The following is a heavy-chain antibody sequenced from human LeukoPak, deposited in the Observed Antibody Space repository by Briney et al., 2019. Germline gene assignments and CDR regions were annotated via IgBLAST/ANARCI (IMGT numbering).Heavy chain of an antibody. D-gene: IGHD6-13*01. V-gene: IGHV1-18*01. CDR2: ISAYNGNT. J-gene: IGHJ4*02. CDR1: GYTFTSYG. Sequence: ASVKVSCKASGYTFTSYGVSWVRQAPGQGLEWMGWISAYNGNTYYAQTLQGRVTMTTDTATSTAYMELRSLRSDDTAVYYCARDDSGYSSNWFPFDYWGQGTLVIVSS. CDR3: ARDDSGYSSNWFPFDY.